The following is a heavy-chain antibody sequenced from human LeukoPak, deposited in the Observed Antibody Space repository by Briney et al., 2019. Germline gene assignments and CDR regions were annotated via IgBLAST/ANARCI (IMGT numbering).Heavy chain of an antibody. J-gene: IGHJ4*02. CDR2: IRTKSNGETA. D-gene: IGHD2-15*01. Sequence: GGSLRLSCTASGFTFGEDAMSWFRQAPGKGLEWVGFIRTKSNGETAEYAASVKGRFSISRDDSKSIAYLQMNSPKTEDTGVYFCARLIAVVVAASSYFDSWGQGTRVTVSS. V-gene: IGHV3-49*03. CDR1: GFTFGEDA. CDR3: ARLIAVVVAASSYFDS.